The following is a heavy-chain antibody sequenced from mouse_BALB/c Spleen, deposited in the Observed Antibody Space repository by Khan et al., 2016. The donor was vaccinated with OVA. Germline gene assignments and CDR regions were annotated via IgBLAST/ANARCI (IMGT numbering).Heavy chain of an antibody. V-gene: IGHV3-8*02. D-gene: IGHD2-14*01. J-gene: IGHJ3*01. CDR2: IIYTGYT. CDR1: GDSITSGY. Sequence: VQLKESGPSLVKPSQTLSLTCSVTGDSITSGYWNWIRKFPGNKLEYMGYIIYTGYTYYNPSLKSRISITRHTSKNQYYLHLNSVTDEDTATYYCARATYRYAFVYWGQGTLVTVSA. CDR3: ARATYRYAFVY.